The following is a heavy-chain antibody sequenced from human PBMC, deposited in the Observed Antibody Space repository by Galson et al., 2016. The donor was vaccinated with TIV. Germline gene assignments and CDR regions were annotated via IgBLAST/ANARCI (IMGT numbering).Heavy chain of an antibody. D-gene: IGHD3-22*01. Sequence: SVKVSCKASGYTFTAYYLHWVRQARGHGLEWMGRINPNSGDTNSAQKFQGRVTMTRDTSIRTAYLEVSRLTSDDTAVYFCAQAVYYDSTAYYLHYWGQGTLVTVSS. J-gene: IGHJ1*01. V-gene: IGHV1-2*06. CDR2: INPNSGDT. CDR3: AQAVYYDSTAYYLHY. CDR1: GYTFTAYY.